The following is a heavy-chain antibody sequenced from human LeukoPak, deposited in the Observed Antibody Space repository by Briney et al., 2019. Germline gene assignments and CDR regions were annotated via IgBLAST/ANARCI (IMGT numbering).Heavy chain of an antibody. CDR3: SRENGAFSPFDY. CDR1: GGSISNTNW. J-gene: IGHJ4*02. Sequence: PSGTLSLTCGVSGGSISNTNWWSWVRQPPGQGLEWIGEISLTGLTHYNPSLESRVTVSLDKPKNQLSLNLTSVTAADTAVYYCSRENGAFSPFDYWGQGTLVTVLS. D-gene: IGHD2-8*01. CDR2: ISLTGLT. V-gene: IGHV4-4*02.